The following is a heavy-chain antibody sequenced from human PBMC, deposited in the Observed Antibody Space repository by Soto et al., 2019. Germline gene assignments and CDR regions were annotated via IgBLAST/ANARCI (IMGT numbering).Heavy chain of an antibody. V-gene: IGHV3-30-3*01. CDR2: ISYDGSNK. Sequence: ASGYTLTRYYMHWVRQAPGKGLEWVAVISYDGSNKYYADSVKGRFTISRDNSKNTLYLQMNSLRAEDTAVYYCASYGEVVVVPAAIPTWGQGTLVTSPQ. CDR1: GYTLTRYY. CDR3: ASYGEVVVVPAAIPT. J-gene: IGHJ5*02. D-gene: IGHD2-2*01.